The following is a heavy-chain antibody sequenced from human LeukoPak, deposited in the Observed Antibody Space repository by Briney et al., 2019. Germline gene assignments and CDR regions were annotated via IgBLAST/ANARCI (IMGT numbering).Heavy chain of an antibody. V-gene: IGHV4-39*01. CDR2: IYYSGST. Sequence: SETLSLTCTVSGGSISSSSYYWGWIRQPPGKGLEWIGSIYYSGSTYYNPSLKSRVTISVDTSKNQSSLKLSSVTAADTAVYYCASGDPILDSSGYFLGAFDIWGQGTMVTVSS. D-gene: IGHD3-22*01. CDR3: ASGDPILDSSGYFLGAFDI. CDR1: GGSISSSSYY. J-gene: IGHJ3*02.